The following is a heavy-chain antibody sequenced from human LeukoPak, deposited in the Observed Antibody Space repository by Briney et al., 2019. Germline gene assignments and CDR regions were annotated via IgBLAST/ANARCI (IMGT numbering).Heavy chain of an antibody. Sequence: PSQTLSLTCTVSGGSISSGSYYWSWIRQPAGKGLEWIGRIYTSGSTNYNPSLKSRVTISVDTSKNQFSLKLSSVTAADTAVYYCARAPLYMDVWGKGTTVTVSS. J-gene: IGHJ6*04. CDR3: ARAPLYMDV. CDR1: GGSISSGSYY. V-gene: IGHV4-61*02. CDR2: IYTSGST.